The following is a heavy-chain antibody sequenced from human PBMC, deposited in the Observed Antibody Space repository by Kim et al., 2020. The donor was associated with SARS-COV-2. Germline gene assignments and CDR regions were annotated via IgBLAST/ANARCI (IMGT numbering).Heavy chain of an antibody. CDR2: NT. V-gene: IGHV1-3*01. J-gene: IGHJ6*02. D-gene: IGHD3-16*01. Sequence: NTKYSTKFQGVVTITRDTSASTAYMELSSLRSEDTTVYFCARALGYGMDVWGPGTTVTVSS. CDR3: ARALGYGMDV.